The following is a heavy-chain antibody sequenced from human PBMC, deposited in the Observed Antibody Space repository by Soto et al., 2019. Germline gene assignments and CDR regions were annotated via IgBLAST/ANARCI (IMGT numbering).Heavy chain of an antibody. J-gene: IGHJ6*02. CDR3: ANQTGGGAFYYYGMDV. CDR1: GFSLSTSGVG. D-gene: IGHD1-26*01. V-gene: IGHV2-5*02. Sequence: QITLKESGPTLVKPTQTLTLTCTFSGFSLSTSGVGVGWIRQPPGKALEWLALIYWDDDKRYSPSLKSRLTLHQDPFKNQVGLNKNNLDPVDTAKYYCANQTGGGAFYYYGMDVWGQGTTVTVSS. CDR2: IYWDDDK.